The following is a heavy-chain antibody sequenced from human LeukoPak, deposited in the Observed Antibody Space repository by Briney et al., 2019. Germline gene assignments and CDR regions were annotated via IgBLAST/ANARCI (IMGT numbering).Heavy chain of an antibody. CDR2: ISSSSSTI. D-gene: IGHD2-2*03. Sequence: GGSLRLSCAASGFALSSMNWVRQAPGKGLEWVSYISSSSSTIYYADSVKGRFTISRDNAKNSLYLQMNSLRAEDTAVYYCARGGALDIVVVPAAINWFDPWGQGTLVTVSS. CDR1: GFALSS. CDR3: ARGGALDIVVVPAAINWFDP. V-gene: IGHV3-48*04. J-gene: IGHJ5*02.